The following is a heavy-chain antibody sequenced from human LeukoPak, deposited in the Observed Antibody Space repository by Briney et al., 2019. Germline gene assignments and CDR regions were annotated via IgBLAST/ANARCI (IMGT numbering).Heavy chain of an antibody. CDR1: GFTVSSNY. Sequence: PGGSPRLSCAASGFTVSSNYMSWVRQAPGKGLEWVSLIYSGGSTYYADSVKGGFTISRDNSKNTLYLQMNSLRAEDTAVYYCATFSYAGNAGGSVGPWGQGTLVTVSS. CDR3: ATFSYAGNAGGSVGP. D-gene: IGHD4-23*01. CDR2: IYSGGST. V-gene: IGHV3-53*01. J-gene: IGHJ5*02.